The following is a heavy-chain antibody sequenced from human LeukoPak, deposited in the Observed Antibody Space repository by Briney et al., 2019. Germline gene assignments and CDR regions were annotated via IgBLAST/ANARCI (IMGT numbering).Heavy chain of an antibody. CDR1: GYSFTNYY. D-gene: IGHD4-17*01. Sequence: ASVTVSCKASGYSFTNYYIHWVRQAPGQGLEWMGWINPKSGGTNYAQKFQGRVTITADKSTSTAYMELSSLRSEDPAVYYCASNWLAVNTTAYCFDPWGQGTLVTVSS. CDR3: ASNWLAVNTTAYCFDP. CDR2: INPKSGGT. V-gene: IGHV1-2*02. J-gene: IGHJ5*02.